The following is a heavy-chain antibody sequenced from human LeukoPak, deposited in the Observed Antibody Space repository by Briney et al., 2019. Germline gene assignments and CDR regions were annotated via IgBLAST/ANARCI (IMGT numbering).Heavy chain of an antibody. V-gene: IGHV3-74*01. CDR2: INTDGSST. D-gene: IGHD3-10*01. CDR1: GFTFSSYW. Sequence: GGSLRLSCAASGFTFSSYWMHWVRQAPGKGLVWVSRINTDGSSTSYADSVKGRFTISRDNAKNTLYLQMNSLRAEDTAVYYCARDDNYYGSGSYQDYWGQGTLVTVSS. J-gene: IGHJ4*02. CDR3: ARDDNYYGSGSYQDY.